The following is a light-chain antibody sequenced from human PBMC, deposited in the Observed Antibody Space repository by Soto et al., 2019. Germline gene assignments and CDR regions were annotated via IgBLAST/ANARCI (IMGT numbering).Light chain of an antibody. J-gene: IGKJ1*01. CDR3: EQYGSSPRT. V-gene: IGKV3-20*01. CDR1: QSVSSIY. CDR2: GVS. Sequence: IVLTQSPGTLSLSTGERATLSCRASQSVSSIYFAWYQQKRGQAPRLLIYGVSSRATGIPDRFSGSGSGTDFTLTISRLEPEDSAVYYCEQYGSSPRTFGQGAKVDIK.